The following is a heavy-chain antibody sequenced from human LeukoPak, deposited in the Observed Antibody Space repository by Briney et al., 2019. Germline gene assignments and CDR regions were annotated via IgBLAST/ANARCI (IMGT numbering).Heavy chain of an antibody. J-gene: IGHJ4*02. D-gene: IGHD3-22*01. CDR3: ARESESYDSSGSTFDY. Sequence: PGGSLRLSCTASGFTFSTYSMNWVRQAPGKGLEWVSYISGSSNTIYYTDSVKGRFTISRDNAKNSPYLQMNSLRAEDTAVYYCARESESYDSSGSTFDYWGQGALVAVFS. CDR1: GFTFSTYS. V-gene: IGHV3-48*01. CDR2: ISGSSNTI.